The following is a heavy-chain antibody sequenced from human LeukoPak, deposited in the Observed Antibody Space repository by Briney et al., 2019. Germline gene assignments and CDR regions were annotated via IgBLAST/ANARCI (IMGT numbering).Heavy chain of an antibody. CDR3: ARREGGSGSYYPFDP. V-gene: IGHV4-34*01. CDR1: GGSFSGYY. J-gene: IGHJ5*02. CDR2: INHSGST. Sequence: TSETLSLTCAVYGGSFSGYYWSWIRQPPGKGLEWIGEINHSGSTNYNPSLKSRVTISVDTSKNQFSLKLSSVTAADTAVYYCARREGGSGSYYPFDPWGQGTLVTVSS. D-gene: IGHD3-10*01.